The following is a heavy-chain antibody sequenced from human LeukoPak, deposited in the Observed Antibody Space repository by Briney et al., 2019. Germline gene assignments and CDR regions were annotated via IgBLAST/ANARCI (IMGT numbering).Heavy chain of an antibody. D-gene: IGHD4-17*01. CDR2: IYHSGSS. J-gene: IGHJ4*02. CDR1: GYSISSGYY. V-gene: IGHV4-38-2*02. Sequence: SETLSLTCAVSGYSISSGYYWGWIRQPPGKGLEWIGSIYHSGSSYYNPSLKSRVSISLDTSKNQFSLRLSSVTAADTAVYYCARERTVTTDFDYWGQGTLVTISS. CDR3: ARERTVTTDFDY.